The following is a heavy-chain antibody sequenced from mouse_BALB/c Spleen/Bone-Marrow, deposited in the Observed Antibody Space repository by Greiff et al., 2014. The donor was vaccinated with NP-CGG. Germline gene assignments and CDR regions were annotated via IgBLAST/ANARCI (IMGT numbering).Heavy chain of an antibody. Sequence: QVQLQQSGAELVRPGTSVKISCKASGYAFTNYWLGWGKQSPGHGLEWIGDIYPGSGNTYFNEKFKGKATMTADKSSSTAYMQLSSLTSEDSAVYFCARPQFISGRYYAMDYWGQGTSVTVSS. CDR3: ARPQFISGRYYAMDY. J-gene: IGHJ4*01. V-gene: IGHV1-63*01. CDR2: IYPGSGNT. CDR1: GYAFTNYW. D-gene: IGHD1-2*01.